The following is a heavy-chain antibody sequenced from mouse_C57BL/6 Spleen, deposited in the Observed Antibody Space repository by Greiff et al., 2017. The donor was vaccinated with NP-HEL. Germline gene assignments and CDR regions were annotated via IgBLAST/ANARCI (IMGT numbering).Heavy chain of an antibody. CDR1: GFSLTSYG. V-gene: IGHV2-2*01. CDR3: ARITTVVEGYFDV. Sequence: VKLVESGPGLVQPSQSLSITCTVSGFSLTSYGVHWVRQSPGKGLEWLGVIWSGGSTDYNAAFISRLSISKDNSKSQVFFKMNSLQADDTAIYYCARITTVVEGYFDVWGTGTTVTVSS. CDR2: IWSGGST. D-gene: IGHD1-1*01. J-gene: IGHJ1*03.